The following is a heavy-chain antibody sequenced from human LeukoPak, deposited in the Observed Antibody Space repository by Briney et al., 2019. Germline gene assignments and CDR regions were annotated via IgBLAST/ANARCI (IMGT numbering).Heavy chain of an antibody. J-gene: IGHJ4*02. CDR3: AKGLEDY. Sequence: LRLSCAASGFTFDDYAMHWVRQAPGKGLEWVSGISWNSGSIGYADSVKGRFTISRDNAKNSLYLQMNSLRAEDTALYYCAKGLEDYWGQGTLVTVSS. V-gene: IGHV3-9*01. CDR1: GFTFDDYA. CDR2: ISWNSGSI.